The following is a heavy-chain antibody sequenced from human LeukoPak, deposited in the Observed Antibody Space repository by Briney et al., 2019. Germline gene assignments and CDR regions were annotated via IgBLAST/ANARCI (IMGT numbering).Heavy chain of an antibody. V-gene: IGHV1-18*01. D-gene: IGHD6-13*01. CDR1: GYTFTRYV. CDR2: ISAYNGNT. J-gene: IGHJ4*02. CDR3: ARDGIAAAGTFDY. Sequence: GASVKVSCMASGYTFTRYVFSGVGQAAGREVEWMGWISAYNGNTNYAQKLQGRVPMTTDTSTSTDYMELRSLRSDDTAVYYCARDGIAAAGTFDYWGEGTLVTVSS.